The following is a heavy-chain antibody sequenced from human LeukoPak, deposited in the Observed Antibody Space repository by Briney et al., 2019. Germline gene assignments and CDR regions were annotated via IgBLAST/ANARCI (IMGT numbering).Heavy chain of an antibody. CDR2: FDPGDGET. Sequence: ASVKVSRKFSGYTLSDLSMHWVRPAPGKGLEWMGGFDPGDGETIYTQKFQGRVTMTEDTSTDTAYMELSSLRSEDTAVYYCAAGGVYDLFGYWGQGTLVTVSS. CDR1: GYTLSDLS. J-gene: IGHJ4*02. D-gene: IGHD5/OR15-5a*01. CDR3: AAGGVYDLFGY. V-gene: IGHV1-24*01.